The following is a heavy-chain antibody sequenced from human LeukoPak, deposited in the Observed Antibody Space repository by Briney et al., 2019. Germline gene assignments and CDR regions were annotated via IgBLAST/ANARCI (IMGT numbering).Heavy chain of an antibody. CDR3: AKDRGYIMDV. CDR1: GFTFSSYG. CDR2: IRYDGSNK. V-gene: IGHV3-30*02. D-gene: IGHD5-12*01. Sequence: GGSLRLSCAASGFTFSSYGMHWVRQAPGKGLEWVAFIRYDGSNKYYADYVKGRFTISRDNSKDTLYLQMNSLRAEDTAVYYCAKDRGYIMDVWGKGTTVTISS. J-gene: IGHJ6*03.